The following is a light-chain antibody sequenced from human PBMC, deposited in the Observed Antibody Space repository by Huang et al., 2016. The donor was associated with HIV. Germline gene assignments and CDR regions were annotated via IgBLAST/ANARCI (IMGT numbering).Light chain of an antibody. Sequence: EIVLTQSPATLSLSPGERATLSCRASQSVSSYLAWYQHRPGQAPRLLIYDAASRATGIPARFSGSGSGTDFTLTISSQEPEDFAVYYCQQRSNWPPTFGGGTKVEIK. J-gene: IGKJ4*01. CDR3: QQRSNWPPT. CDR2: DAA. CDR1: QSVSSY. V-gene: IGKV3-11*01.